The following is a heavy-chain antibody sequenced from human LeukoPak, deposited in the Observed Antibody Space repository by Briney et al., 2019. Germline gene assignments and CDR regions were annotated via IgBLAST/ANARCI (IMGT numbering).Heavy chain of an antibody. J-gene: IGHJ4*02. Sequence: GGSLRLSCAASGITFSHAWMNWVRQAPGKGLEWVGRIKSKTDGGTTDYAALVKGRFIISRDDSKNTLYLQTNSLKTEDTAVYYCSTDVNIAMVSSFDYWGQGTLVTVSS. D-gene: IGHD5-18*01. CDR2: IKSKTDGGTT. CDR1: GITFSHAW. V-gene: IGHV3-15*01. CDR3: STDVNIAMVSSFDY.